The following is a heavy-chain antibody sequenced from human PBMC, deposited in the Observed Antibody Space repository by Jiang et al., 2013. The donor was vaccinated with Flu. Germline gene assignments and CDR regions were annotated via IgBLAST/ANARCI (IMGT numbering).Heavy chain of an antibody. D-gene: IGHD6-19*01. CDR3: ARAPFQLTVYNTGWDPARFDF. CDR1: GDSVSNIAAA. CDR2: TYYRSKWYN. Sequence: QTLSLTCAISGDSVSNIAAAWNWIRQSPSRGLEWLGRTYYRSKWYNDYALSVRSRIIFNPDTSKNQLSLQLSYVTPEDTAVYYCARAPFQLTVYNTGWDPARFDFWGQGILVTVSS. V-gene: IGHV6-1*01. J-gene: IGHJ4*02.